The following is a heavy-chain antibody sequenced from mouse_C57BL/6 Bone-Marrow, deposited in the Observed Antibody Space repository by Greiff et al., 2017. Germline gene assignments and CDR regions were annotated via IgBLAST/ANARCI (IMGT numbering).Heavy chain of an antibody. CDR2: ISDGGSYT. CDR3: ARDPWFAY. CDR1: GFTFSSYA. J-gene: IGHJ3*01. V-gene: IGHV5-4*01. Sequence: EVMLVESGGGLVKPGGSLKLSCAASGFTFSSYAMSWVRQTPEKRLEWVATISDGGSYTYSPDNVKGRFTITRDNAKNNLYLQMSHLKSEDTAMYYCARDPWFAYWGQGTLVTVSA.